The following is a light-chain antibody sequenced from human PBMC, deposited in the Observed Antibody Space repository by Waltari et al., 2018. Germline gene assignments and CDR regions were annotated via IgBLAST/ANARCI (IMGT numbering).Light chain of an antibody. CDR3: QKYNSAPWT. J-gene: IGKJ1*01. V-gene: IGKV1-27*01. CDR2: AAS. CDR1: QGISNF. Sequence: DIQMTQSPSSLSASVGDRVTITCRASQGISNFLAWDQQKPGKVPKLLIYAASPLQQGVPSRFSGSGSGTDFTLTISSLQPEDVATDYCQKYNSAPWTFGQGTKVEIK.